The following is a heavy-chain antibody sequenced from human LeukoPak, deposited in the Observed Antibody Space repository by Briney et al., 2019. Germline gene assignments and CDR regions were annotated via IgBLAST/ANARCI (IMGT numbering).Heavy chain of an antibody. D-gene: IGHD6-19*01. J-gene: IGHJ4*02. CDR2: IYYSGST. CDR3: ASLAVAGLSEGY. V-gene: IGHV4-39*01. CDR1: GGSISSDSYY. Sequence: SQTLSLTCTVSGGSISSDSYYWAWIRQPPGKGLEWIASIYYSGSTYYNPSLKSRVTISVDTSRNQFSLKLSSVTAADTAVYYCASLAVAGLSEGYWGQGTLVIVSS.